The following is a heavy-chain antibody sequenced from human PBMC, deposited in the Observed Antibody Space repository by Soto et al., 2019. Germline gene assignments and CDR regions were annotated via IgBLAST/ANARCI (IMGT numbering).Heavy chain of an antibody. CDR3: ARSCSLFTVTGWYFDL. D-gene: IGHD4-17*01. J-gene: IGHJ2*01. CDR1: GFTFGYYW. Sequence: GGSLRLSCEASGFTFGYYWMSWVRQAPGKGLEWVANIKQDGSEKYYVDSVKGRFTISRDNAKNSLYLQMNSLRAEDTAVYYCARSCSLFTVTGWYFDLWGRGTLVTVSS. V-gene: IGHV3-7*03. CDR2: IKQDGSEK.